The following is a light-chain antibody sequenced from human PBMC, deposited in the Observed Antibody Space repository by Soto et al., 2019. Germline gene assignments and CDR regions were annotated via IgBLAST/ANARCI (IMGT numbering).Light chain of an antibody. Sequence: QSALTQPRSVSGSPGQSVTLSCTGPSSDVGAYKYVSWYQQHPGKAPQLLIYDVNKRPSGVPDRFSGSKSGNTASLTISGLQAEDEADYYCCSCESIYVFGPGTKLTVL. CDR2: DVN. CDR1: SSDVGAYKY. J-gene: IGLJ1*01. CDR3: CSCESIYV. V-gene: IGLV2-11*01.